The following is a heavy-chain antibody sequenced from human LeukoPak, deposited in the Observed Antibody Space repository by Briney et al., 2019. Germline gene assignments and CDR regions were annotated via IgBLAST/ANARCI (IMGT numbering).Heavy chain of an antibody. V-gene: IGHV1-46*01. Sequence: GASVKVSCTASGYTFTSYYMHWVRQAPGQGLEWMGIINPSGGSTSYAQKFQGRVTMTRDTSTSTVYMELSSLRSEDTAVYYCARAAGYCSSTSCTYNWFDPWGQGTLVTVSS. CDR1: GYTFTSYY. D-gene: IGHD2-2*01. CDR2: INPSGGST. J-gene: IGHJ5*02. CDR3: ARAAGYCSSTSCTYNWFDP.